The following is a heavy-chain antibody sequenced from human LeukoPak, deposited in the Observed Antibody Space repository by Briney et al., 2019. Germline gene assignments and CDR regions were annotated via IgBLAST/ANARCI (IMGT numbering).Heavy chain of an antibody. CDR2: ISGSGGST. Sequence: GGSLRLSCAASGFTFSSCAMSWVRQAPGKGLEWVSAISGSGGSTYYADSVKGRFTISRDNSKNTLYLQMNSLRAEDTAVYYCAKWGSSSWGGRDYYYYYYMDVWGKGTTVTVSS. J-gene: IGHJ6*03. CDR1: GFTFSSCA. D-gene: IGHD6-13*01. V-gene: IGHV3-23*01. CDR3: AKWGSSSWGGRDYYYYYYMDV.